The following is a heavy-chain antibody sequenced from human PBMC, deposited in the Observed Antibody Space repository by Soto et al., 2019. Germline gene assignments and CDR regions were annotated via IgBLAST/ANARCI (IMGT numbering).Heavy chain of an antibody. CDR1: GGSISSYY. D-gene: IGHD5-12*01. V-gene: IGHV4-4*07. J-gene: IGHJ6*02. Sequence: SETLSLTCTVSGGSISSYYWSWIRQPAGKGLEWIGRIYTSGSTRYNPSLKSRVTISVDMSKNQFSLKLSSVIAADTAVYYCARAYGGFDNGLDVWGQGTAVTVS. CDR2: IYTSGST. CDR3: ARAYGGFDNGLDV.